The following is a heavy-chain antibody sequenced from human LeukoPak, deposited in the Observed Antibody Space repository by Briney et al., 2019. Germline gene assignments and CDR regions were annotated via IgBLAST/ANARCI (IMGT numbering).Heavy chain of an antibody. J-gene: IGHJ2*01. V-gene: IGHV5-51*01. CDR3: ARRPTTVTPFDFDWYFDL. D-gene: IGHD4-17*01. Sequence: GESLKISCKGSGYSFTSYWIGWVRQMPGKGLEWMGIIYPGDSDTRYSPSFQGQVTISADKSISTAYLQWSSLKASDTATYYCARRPTTVTPFDFDWYFDLWGRGTLVTVSS. CDR1: GYSFTSYW. CDR2: IYPGDSDT.